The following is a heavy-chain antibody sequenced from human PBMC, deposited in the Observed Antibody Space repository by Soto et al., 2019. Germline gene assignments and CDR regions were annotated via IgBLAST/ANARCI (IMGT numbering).Heavy chain of an antibody. Sequence: GGSLRLSCAASGLTFDDYAMHWVRQAPGKGLEWVSGISWNSGSICYSDSVKGRFTISRDNAKNSLYLQMNSLRDEDTALCYCAKDIGYSSSYGVFDYWGQGTLVTVSS. CDR1: GLTFDDYA. D-gene: IGHD6-6*01. V-gene: IGHV3-9*01. J-gene: IGHJ4*02. CDR3: AKDIGYSSSYGVFDY. CDR2: ISWNSGSI.